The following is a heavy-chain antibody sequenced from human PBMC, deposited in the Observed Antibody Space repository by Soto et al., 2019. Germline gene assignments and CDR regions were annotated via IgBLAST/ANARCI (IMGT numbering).Heavy chain of an antibody. Sequence: VASVKVSCKASGGTFSSYAISWVRQAPGQGLEWMGGIIPIFGTANYAQKFQGRVTITADKSTSTAYMELSSLRSEDTAVYYCARVGHTVTTISLDVWGQGTTVTVSS. CDR1: GGTFSSYA. CDR3: ARVGHTVTTISLDV. J-gene: IGHJ6*02. D-gene: IGHD4-4*01. V-gene: IGHV1-69*06. CDR2: IIPIFGTA.